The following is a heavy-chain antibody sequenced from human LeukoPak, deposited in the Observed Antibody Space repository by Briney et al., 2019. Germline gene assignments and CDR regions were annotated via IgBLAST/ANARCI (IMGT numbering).Heavy chain of an antibody. D-gene: IGHD3-9*01. J-gene: IGHJ4*02. Sequence: DPGGSLRLSCAASGFTFNSYAMSWVRQAPGKGLEWVSGISGSGSGTYYADSVKGRFTISRDNAKNTLYLQMNSLRAEDTAVYYCAREPYDILTGYYNRLDYWGQGTLVTVSS. CDR2: ISGSGSGT. CDR1: GFTFNSYA. V-gene: IGHV3-23*01. CDR3: AREPYDILTGYYNRLDY.